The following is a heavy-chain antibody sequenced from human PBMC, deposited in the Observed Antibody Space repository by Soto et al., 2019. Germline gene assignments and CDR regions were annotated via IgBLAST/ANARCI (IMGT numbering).Heavy chain of an antibody. CDR2: TIPIFGKA. D-gene: IGHD1-26*01. J-gene: IGHJ4*02. Sequence: ASVKVSSKASGGTFSSYASSWVRQAPGQGLGWMEGTIPIFGKANYAQKFKGRATIPADESSSTAEIGLSSVRTVGKGVFYFARDGMGGPGWEVYCCIDFWCEGTMVTVSS. CDR1: GGTFSSYA. CDR3: ARDGMGGPGWEVYCCIDF. V-gene: IGHV1-69*13.